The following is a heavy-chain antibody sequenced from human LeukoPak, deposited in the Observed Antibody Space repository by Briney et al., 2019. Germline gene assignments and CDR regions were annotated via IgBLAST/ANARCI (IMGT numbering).Heavy chain of an antibody. D-gene: IGHD1-26*01. CDR1: GGSISSYY. V-gene: IGHV4-59*08. CDR2: IFYSGST. J-gene: IGHJ3*01. Sequence: SETLSLTCTVSGGSISSYYWSWIRQPPGKGLEWIGYIFYSGSTNYNPSLKSRVTISEDTSKNQFSLKLGSVTAADTAVYYCATTQTWELNAFAFWGQGTMVTVSS. CDR3: ATTQTWELNAFAF.